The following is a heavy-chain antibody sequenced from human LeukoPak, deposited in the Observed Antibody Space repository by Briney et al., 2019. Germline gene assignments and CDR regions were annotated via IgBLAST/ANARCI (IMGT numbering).Heavy chain of an antibody. D-gene: IGHD2-21*01. CDR2: INRDGSEK. CDR3: ARACGVGV. Sequence: GGSLRPACAASGFTFTDYWMTWVRQAPGKGLEWVANINRDGSEKYYVDSVKGRFTISRDNAKNSLYLQMNSLRAEDTAVFYCARACGVGVWGKGPTLRVSS. V-gene: IGHV3-7*01. J-gene: IGHJ6*04. CDR1: GFTFTDYW.